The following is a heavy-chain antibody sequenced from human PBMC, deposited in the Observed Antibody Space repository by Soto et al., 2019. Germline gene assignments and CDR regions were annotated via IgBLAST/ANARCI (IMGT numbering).Heavy chain of an antibody. J-gene: IGHJ4*02. Sequence: QVQLVESGGGVVQPGRSLRLSCAASGFTFSTYGIHWVRQAPGKGLEWVAVIWYDGSNKYYADSVKGRFTISRENSKNTLYLQMTSLRAEDPAVYYCAIDRSYGPFWFDYWGQGTLVSVS. D-gene: IGHD3-3*01. CDR2: IWYDGSNK. V-gene: IGHV3-33*01. CDR1: GFTFSTYG. CDR3: AIDRSYGPFWFDY.